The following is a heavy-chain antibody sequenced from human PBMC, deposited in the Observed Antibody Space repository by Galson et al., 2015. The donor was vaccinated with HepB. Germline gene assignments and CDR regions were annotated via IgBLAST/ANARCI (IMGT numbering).Heavy chain of an antibody. CDR3: AKAPSTFLTAIAAAGPYYFDY. J-gene: IGHJ4*02. CDR2: ISGSGGNT. CDR1: GFTFSSYV. D-gene: IGHD6-13*01. Sequence: SLRLSCAASGFTFSSYVMSWVRQAPGKGLEWVSGISGSGGNTLYADSVKGRFTISRDNSKDTLYLQMNSLRTEDTAVYYCAKAPSTFLTAIAAAGPYYFDYWGQGTLVTVSS. V-gene: IGHV3-23*01.